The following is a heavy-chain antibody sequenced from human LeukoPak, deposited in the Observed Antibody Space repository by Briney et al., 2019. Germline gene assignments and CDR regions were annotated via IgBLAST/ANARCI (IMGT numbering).Heavy chain of an antibody. CDR3: AREVGYSSSYYGRFDP. Sequence: ASVKVSCKASGYTFTSHYTHWVRQAPGQGLEWMGRVNPNNGVPNYAQKFQGRVTMTRDTAISTAYMELSSLRSDDTALYFCAREVGYSSSYYGRFDPWGQGTLVIVSS. CDR1: GYTFTSHY. D-gene: IGHD2-2*01. V-gene: IGHV1-2*06. J-gene: IGHJ5*02. CDR2: VNPNNGVP.